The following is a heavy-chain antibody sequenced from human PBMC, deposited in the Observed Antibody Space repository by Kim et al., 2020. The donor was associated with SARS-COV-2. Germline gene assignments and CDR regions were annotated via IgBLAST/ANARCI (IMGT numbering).Heavy chain of an antibody. Sequence: GGSLRLSCAASGFTFDDYAMHWVRQAPGKGLEWVSGISWNSGSIGYADSVKGRFTISRDNAKNSLYLQMNSLRAEDTALYYCASLIAAAGTVDYYYGMDVWGQGTTGTVSS. CDR3: ASLIAAAGTVDYYYGMDV. V-gene: IGHV3-9*01. CDR2: ISWNSGSI. D-gene: IGHD6-13*01. CDR1: GFTFDDYA. J-gene: IGHJ6*02.